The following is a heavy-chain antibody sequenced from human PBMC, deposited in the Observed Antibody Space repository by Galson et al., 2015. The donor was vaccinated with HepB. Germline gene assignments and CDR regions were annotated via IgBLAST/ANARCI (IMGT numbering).Heavy chain of an antibody. D-gene: IGHD1-26*01. V-gene: IGHV3-30*18. CDR3: AKDSRTKTIGYYGWFDT. CDR2: VSYDGSHE. CDR1: GVTFNDYG. Sequence: SLRLSCAGSGVTFNDYGIHWVRQAPGKGLEWVAVVSYDGSHEYFGTSVTGRFSISRDNSRSTVYLLMNSLRVEDTAVYYCAKDSRTKTIGYYGWFDTWGQGTLVTVSS. J-gene: IGHJ5*02.